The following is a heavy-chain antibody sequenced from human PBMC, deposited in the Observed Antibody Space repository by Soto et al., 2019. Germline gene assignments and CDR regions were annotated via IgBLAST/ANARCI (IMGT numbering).Heavy chain of an antibody. D-gene: IGHD6-6*01. J-gene: IGHJ6*02. Sequence: QVQLVQSGAEVKKPGASVKVSCKASGYTFTSYAMHWVRQAPGQRLEWMGWINAGNGNTKYSQKFQGRVTITRDTSASTAYMELSSLRSEDTAVYYCARQHSSSADYYYYGMDVWGQGTTVTVSS. V-gene: IGHV1-3*01. CDR3: ARQHSSSADYYYYGMDV. CDR2: INAGNGNT. CDR1: GYTFTSYA.